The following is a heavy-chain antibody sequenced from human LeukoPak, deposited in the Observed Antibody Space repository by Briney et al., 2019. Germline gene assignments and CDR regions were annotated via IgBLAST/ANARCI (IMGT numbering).Heavy chain of an antibody. V-gene: IGHV3-74*01. D-gene: IGHD4-17*01. CDR2: INSDGSIT. J-gene: IGHJ4*02. Sequence: GGSLRLSCAASGFTFSRHWMHWDRQAPGKGLVWVSGINSDGSITTYADSVKGRFTISRDDAKNTMYLQMNSLRAEDTAVYYCARGFSTVTTDWGQGTLVTVSS. CDR3: ARGFSTVTTD. CDR1: GFTFSRHW.